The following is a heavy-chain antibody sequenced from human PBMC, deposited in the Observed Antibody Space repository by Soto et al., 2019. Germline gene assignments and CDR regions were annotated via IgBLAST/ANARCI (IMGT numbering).Heavy chain of an antibody. CDR2: FDPEDGKT. CDR1: GYTLSEIS. D-gene: IGHD3-3*01. J-gene: IGHJ4*02. V-gene: IGHV1-24*01. CDR3: ARDRAIFGVVFDY. Sequence: ASVKVSCTVSGYTLSEISMHWVRQVPGKGLEWMGGFDPEDGKTIYAQRFQGRVTMTEDTSTDTAYMELSSLRSEDTAVYYCARDRAIFGVVFDYWGQGTLVTVSS.